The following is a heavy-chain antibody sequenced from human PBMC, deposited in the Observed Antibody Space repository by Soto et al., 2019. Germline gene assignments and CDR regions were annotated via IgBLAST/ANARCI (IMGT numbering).Heavy chain of an antibody. Sequence: GGSLRLSCAASGITFSDYGMHWVRQAPGKWLEWVAGVWKDGSNRYYVDSVKGRFTISRDNSKNTLYLQMNSLRDEDTAVYYCAKVPRGSNFGYYNFWGQGTLVTVSS. CDR1: GITFSDYG. V-gene: IGHV3-30*02. D-gene: IGHD5-18*01. J-gene: IGHJ4*02. CDR3: AKVPRGSNFGYYNF. CDR2: VWKDGSNR.